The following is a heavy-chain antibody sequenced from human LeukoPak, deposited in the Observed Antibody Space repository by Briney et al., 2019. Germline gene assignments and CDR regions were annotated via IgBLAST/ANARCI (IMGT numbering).Heavy chain of an antibody. CDR1: GFTFSSFE. Sequence: GGSLRLSCVVSGFTFSSFEMNWVRQPPERGLEWVSYISSSFAIHYADSVKGRFTISRDNARDSLYLQMSSLRADDTAVYYCARSLSGYNTDPFFEQWGQGALVTVSS. CDR2: ISSSFAI. D-gene: IGHD5-12*01. V-gene: IGHV3-48*03. J-gene: IGHJ4*02. CDR3: ARSLSGYNTDPFFEQ.